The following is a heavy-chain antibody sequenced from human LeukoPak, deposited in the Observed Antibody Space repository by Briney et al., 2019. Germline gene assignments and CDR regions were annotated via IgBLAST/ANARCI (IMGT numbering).Heavy chain of an antibody. CDR1: GFTFSSYG. CDR3: ARDDTRNTVTTPYYYYGMDV. J-gene: IGHJ6*02. D-gene: IGHD4-17*01. Sequence: GGSLRLSCAASGFTFSSYGMHWVRQAPGKGLVWVSRINSDGSSTSYADSVKGRFTISRDNAKNTLYLQMNSLRAEDTAVYYCARDDTRNTVTTPYYYYGMDVWGQGTTVTVSS. CDR2: INSDGSST. V-gene: IGHV3-74*01.